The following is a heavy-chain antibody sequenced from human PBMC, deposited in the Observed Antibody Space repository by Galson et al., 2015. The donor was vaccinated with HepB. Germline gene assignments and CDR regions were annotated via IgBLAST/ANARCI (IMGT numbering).Heavy chain of an antibody. J-gene: IGHJ4*02. D-gene: IGHD1-14*01. CDR2: IQSRTFGGTA. CDR1: GFTFSDAW. Sequence: SLRPSCAASGFTFSDAWMSWVRQAPGKGLEWVGRIQSRTFGGTADSGTPVKGRFTISRDDSKHTLSLLMNSLKTEDTAVYYCTTTVRPEDFVDYWGQGSLVTVSS. CDR3: TTTVRPEDFVDY. V-gene: IGHV3-15*01.